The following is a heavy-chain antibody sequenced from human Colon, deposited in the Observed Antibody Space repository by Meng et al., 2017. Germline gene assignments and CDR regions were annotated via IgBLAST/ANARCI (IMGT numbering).Heavy chain of an antibody. V-gene: IGHV4-4*02. CDR1: GVSITSSNW. CDR3: ARHLGWEFDY. D-gene: IGHD6-19*01. J-gene: IGHJ4*02. Sequence: QVTLQGSGTALVMPSGTLSLTCAVSGVSITSSNWWSWVRQAPGKGMEWIGQIDLSGKTDYNPSLKSRVTISLDKSMNQPFLEVYFVTAADTAIYYCARHLGWEFDYWGPGNLVTVSS. CDR2: IDLSGKT.